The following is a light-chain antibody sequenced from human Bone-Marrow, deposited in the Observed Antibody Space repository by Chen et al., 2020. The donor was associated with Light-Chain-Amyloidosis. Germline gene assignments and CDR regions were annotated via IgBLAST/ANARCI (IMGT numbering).Light chain of an antibody. CDR2: EDD. CDR3: QSYQGSSQGV. Sequence: NSMLTQPHSVSESPGKTVIISCTRSSGSIATNYVQWYQQRPGRSPPTVTYEDDQRPSGGPDRFSGAIDRSSNSASRTISGLKTEDEADYDCQSYQGSSQGVFGGGTKLTVL. CDR1: SGSIATNY. V-gene: IGLV6-57*01. J-gene: IGLJ3*02.